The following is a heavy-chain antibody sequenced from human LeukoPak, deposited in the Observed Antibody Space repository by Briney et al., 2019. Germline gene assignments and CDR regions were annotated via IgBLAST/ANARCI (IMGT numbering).Heavy chain of an antibody. Sequence: GASVKVSCKASGYTFTSYDINWVRQATGQGLEWMGWMNPNSGRTGYAQKFQGRVTMTRDTSTSTAYMELSSLRSEDTAVYYCARHHGIYNGMDVWGQGTTVTVSS. CDR2: MNPNSGRT. D-gene: IGHD1-14*01. CDR1: GYTFTSYD. CDR3: ARHHGIYNGMDV. V-gene: IGHV1-8*01. J-gene: IGHJ6*02.